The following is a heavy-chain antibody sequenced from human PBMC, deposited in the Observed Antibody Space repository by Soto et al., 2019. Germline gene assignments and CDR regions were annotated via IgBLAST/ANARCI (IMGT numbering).Heavy chain of an antibody. J-gene: IGHJ4*02. CDR1: GYSFTSYW. CDR3: ARRDYGDYVKPGAYFEY. V-gene: IGHV5-51*01. D-gene: IGHD4-17*01. Sequence: GESLKISCKGSGYSFTSYWIGWVRQMPGKGLEWMGIIYPGDSDTRYSPSFQGQVNISADKSISTAYLQWSSLKASDAAMYSCARRDYGDYVKPGAYFEYWGQGTLVTVSS. CDR2: IYPGDSDT.